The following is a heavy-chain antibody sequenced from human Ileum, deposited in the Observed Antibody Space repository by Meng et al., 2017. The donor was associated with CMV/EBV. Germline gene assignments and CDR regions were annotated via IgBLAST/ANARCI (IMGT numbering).Heavy chain of an antibody. CDR2: ITGSGGRT. CDR1: GCTGSNYD. J-gene: IGHJ4*02. V-gene: IGHV3-23*01. CDR3: DASDY. Sequence: GGSLRRSCGVSGCTGSNYDMSWARQAPGKGLEWVSTITGSGGRTHYADSVKGRFTISRDNSKNTLYLRLDSLRAEDTAIYYCDASDYCPQRTQVTVSS. D-gene: IGHD2-2*01.